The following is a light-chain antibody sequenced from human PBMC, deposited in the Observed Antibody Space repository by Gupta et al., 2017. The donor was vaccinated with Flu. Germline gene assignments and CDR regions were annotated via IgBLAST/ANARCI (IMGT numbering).Light chain of an antibody. J-gene: IGLJ2*01. CDR2: NDR. CDR1: ALPKQY. V-gene: IGLV3-25*03. CDR3: QSAASSGTYRVV. Sequence: QPARITCSGNALPKQYAYWYQQKAGQAHVLGIFNDRERPSGIPDRFSCSSSGTTVTLTMSGVQAEDEADYDCQSAASSGTYRVVFGGGTKLTVL.